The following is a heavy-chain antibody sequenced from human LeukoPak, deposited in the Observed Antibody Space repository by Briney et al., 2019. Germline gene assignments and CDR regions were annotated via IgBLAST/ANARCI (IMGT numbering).Heavy chain of an antibody. Sequence: SEILSLTCTVSGGSISSYYWSWIRQPPGKGLEWIGYIYYSGSTNYNPSLKSRVTISVDTSKNQFSLKLSSVTAADTAVYYCARSNYYYYGMDVWGQGTTVTVSS. CDR1: GGSISSYY. D-gene: IGHD2/OR15-2a*01. CDR2: IYYSGST. CDR3: ARSNYYYYGMDV. V-gene: IGHV4-59*08. J-gene: IGHJ6*02.